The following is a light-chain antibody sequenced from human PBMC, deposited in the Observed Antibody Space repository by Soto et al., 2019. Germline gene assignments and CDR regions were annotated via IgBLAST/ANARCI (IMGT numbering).Light chain of an antibody. Sequence: DIQITQPPSSLAASVGDKVTITCRARQSISSSLNWNQQKPGKATMLLIYAASSLQSGAPSRFSGGGSGTGFTLTISSLQPDDFATYYCQQSYSALTLGRGTKVEIK. V-gene: IGKV1-39*01. CDR2: AAS. CDR3: QQSYSALT. CDR1: QSISSS. J-gene: IGKJ4*01.